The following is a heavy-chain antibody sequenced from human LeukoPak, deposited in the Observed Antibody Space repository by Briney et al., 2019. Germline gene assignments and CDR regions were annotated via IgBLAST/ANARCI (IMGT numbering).Heavy chain of an antibody. CDR2: IIPIFGTA. J-gene: IGHJ6*03. D-gene: IGHD2-15*01. CDR1: GGTFSSYA. V-gene: IGHV1-69*13. Sequence: GASVKVSCKASGGTFSSYAISWVRQAPGQGLEWMGGIIPIFGTANYAQKFQGRVTITADESTSTAYMELSSLRSEDTAVYYCARAPRFWDNDCSGGSCVTQYYYYYMDVWGKGTTVTISS. CDR3: ARAPRFWDNDCSGGSCVTQYYYYYMDV.